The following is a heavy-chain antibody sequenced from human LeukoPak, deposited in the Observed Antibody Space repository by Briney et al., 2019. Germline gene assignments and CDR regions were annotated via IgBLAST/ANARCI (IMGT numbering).Heavy chain of an antibody. CDR2: IYYSGST. CDR3: ARDILNRSSTSCHRIFDY. V-gene: IGHV4-59*11. CDR1: GGSISSHY. J-gene: IGHJ4*02. D-gene: IGHD2-2*01. Sequence: SETLSLTCTVSGGSISSHYWSWIRQPPGKGLEWIGYIYYSGSTNYNPSLKSRVTISVDTSKNQFSLKLSSVTAADTAVYYCARDILNRSSTSCHRIFDYWGQGTLVTVSS.